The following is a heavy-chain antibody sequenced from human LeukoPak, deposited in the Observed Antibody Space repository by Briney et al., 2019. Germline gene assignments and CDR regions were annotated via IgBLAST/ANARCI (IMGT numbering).Heavy chain of an antibody. Sequence: GGSLRLSCSASGFIISDYAIHWVRQAPGKGREYVSALSANGGTTYYADSVKGRFTISRDTSKNTLYLQMSSLRAEDTAMYHCVKDLYKGDSASWYFFHYWGQGTLVTVSS. CDR2: LSANGGTT. J-gene: IGHJ4*02. CDR3: VKDLYKGDSASWYFFHY. V-gene: IGHV3-64D*06. D-gene: IGHD2-2*01. CDR1: GFIISDYA.